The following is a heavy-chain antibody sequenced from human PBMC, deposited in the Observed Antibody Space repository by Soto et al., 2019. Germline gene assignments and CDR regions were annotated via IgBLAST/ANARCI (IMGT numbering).Heavy chain of an antibody. CDR2: IGVSGGDT. CDR1: GFIFSDYA. Sequence: EVQLLESGGDLVQPGGSLRLSCVASGFIFSDYAMTWVRQAPGKGLEWVSTIGVSGGDTYYADSVKGRFTITRDNSKNTVYVQMTRLRAEDTAVYYCVKRAVTGVWWFFDRGGQGALVAVSS. D-gene: IGHD6-19*01. V-gene: IGHV3-23*01. J-gene: IGHJ4*02. CDR3: VKRAVTGVWWFFDR.